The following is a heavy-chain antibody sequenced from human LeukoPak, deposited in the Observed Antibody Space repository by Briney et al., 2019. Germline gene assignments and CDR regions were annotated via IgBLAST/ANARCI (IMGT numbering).Heavy chain of an antibody. CDR1: GFTFSEYW. CDR2: IKYNGNEK. Sequence: GGSLRLSCAASGFTFSEYWMTWVRKAPGKGLEWVASIKYNGNEKQYVDPVKGRFTISRDNAKNSLYLEMTSLRAEDTALFYCARDPYKHNDYSNYGAFDVWGQGTMVTVSS. V-gene: IGHV3-7*01. CDR3: ARDPYKHNDYSNYGAFDV. D-gene: IGHD4-11*01. J-gene: IGHJ3*01.